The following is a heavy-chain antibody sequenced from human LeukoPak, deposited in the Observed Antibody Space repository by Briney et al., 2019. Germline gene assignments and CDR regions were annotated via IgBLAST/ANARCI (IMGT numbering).Heavy chain of an antibody. CDR1: GGTFSSYA. V-gene: IGHV1-69*13. J-gene: IGHJ4*02. CDR3: ARGLYRSSVAGPGGY. CDR2: IIPIFGTA. Sequence: SVKASCKASGGTFSSYAISWVRQAPGQGLEWMGGIIPIFGTANYAQKFQGRVTITADESTSTAYMELSSLRSEDTAVYYCARGLYRSSVAGPGGYWGQGTLVTVSS. D-gene: IGHD6-19*01.